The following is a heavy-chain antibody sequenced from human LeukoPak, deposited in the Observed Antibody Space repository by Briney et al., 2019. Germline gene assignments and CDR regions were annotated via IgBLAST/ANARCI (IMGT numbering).Heavy chain of an antibody. CDR3: AGDSYGTDY. CDR1: GGSISSYY. J-gene: IGHJ4*02. V-gene: IGHV4-59*01. Sequence: SETLSLTCTVSGGSISSYYWNWIRQPPGKGLEWIGYIYYSGNTNYSPSLKSRVTILVDTSKNQFSLKLTSVTPADTAVYFCAGDSYGTDYRGQGTLVTVSS. CDR2: IYYSGNT. D-gene: IGHD5-18*01.